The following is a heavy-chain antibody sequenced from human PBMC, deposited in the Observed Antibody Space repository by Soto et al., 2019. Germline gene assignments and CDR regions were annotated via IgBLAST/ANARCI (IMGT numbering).Heavy chain of an antibody. Sequence: GASVKVSFKASGYTFTGYYMHWVRQAPGQGLEWMGWINPNSGGTNYAQKFQGRVTMTRDTSISTAYMELSRLRSDDTAVYYCARGSLTYSSSSFDPWGQGTLVTVSS. D-gene: IGHD6-6*01. CDR3: ARGSLTYSSSSFDP. V-gene: IGHV1-2*02. CDR1: GYTFTGYY. J-gene: IGHJ5*02. CDR2: INPNSGGT.